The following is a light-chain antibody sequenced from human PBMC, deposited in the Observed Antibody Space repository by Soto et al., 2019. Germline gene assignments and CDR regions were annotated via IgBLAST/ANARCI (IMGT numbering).Light chain of an antibody. V-gene: IGKV3-11*01. CDR3: QQRSNWPPIT. J-gene: IGKJ5*01. Sequence: EIVLTQSPATLSLSPGGRATLSFRASQSVSSYLVWYQQKPGQAPRLLIYDASNRATGIPARFSGSGSGTDFTLTISSLEPEDFAVYYCQQRSNWPPITFGQGTRLEI. CDR1: QSVSSY. CDR2: DAS.